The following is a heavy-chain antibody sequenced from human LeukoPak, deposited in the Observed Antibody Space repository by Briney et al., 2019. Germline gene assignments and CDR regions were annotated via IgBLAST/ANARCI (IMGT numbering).Heavy chain of an antibody. Sequence: SETLSLTCTVSGGSISSYYWSWIRQPPGKGLEWIGYIYYSGSTNYNPSLKSRVTISVDTSKNQFSLKLSSVTAADTAVYYCARTLGYCSSTSCPDAFDIWGQGTMSPSLQ. V-gene: IGHV4-59*01. CDR3: ARTLGYCSSTSCPDAFDI. CDR1: GGSISSYY. J-gene: IGHJ3*02. CDR2: IYYSGST. D-gene: IGHD2-2*01.